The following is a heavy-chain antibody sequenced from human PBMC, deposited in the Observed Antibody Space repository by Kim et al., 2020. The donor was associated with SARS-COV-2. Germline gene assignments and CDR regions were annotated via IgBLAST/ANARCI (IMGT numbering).Heavy chain of an antibody. CDR3: ARERHYGDYAFDY. Sequence: NPSLKSRVTMSVDTSKNQFSLKLSSVTAADTAVYYCARERHYGDYAFDYWGQGTLVTVSS. J-gene: IGHJ4*02. V-gene: IGHV4-4*07. D-gene: IGHD4-17*01.